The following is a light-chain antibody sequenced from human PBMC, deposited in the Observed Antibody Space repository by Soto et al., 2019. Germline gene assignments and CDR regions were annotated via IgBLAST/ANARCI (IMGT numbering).Light chain of an antibody. J-gene: IGKJ4*01. Sequence: VMTQSPATLSVSPGERATLSCRASQSLRSSLAWYQQKPGQAPRLLIYGASSRATGIPDRFSGSGSGTDFTLTIDNVEPEDSAVYFCQHRTKWPLTFGGGTKVDI. CDR2: GAS. V-gene: IGKV3D-15*01. CDR1: QSLRSS. CDR3: QHRTKWPLT.